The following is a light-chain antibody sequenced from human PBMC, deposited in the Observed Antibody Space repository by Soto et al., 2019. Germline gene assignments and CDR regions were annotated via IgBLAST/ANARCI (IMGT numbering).Light chain of an antibody. CDR3: MQPLQSPLT. Sequence: DIVMNQSPLSLHVTPGEPASISCRSSQSLLHSEGYNYWYWFVQRPGQSPQFLMYLGSSRASGVPHRFSGSASGTDFTFKISRVEAEDVGVYYCMQPLQSPLTFGGGTNVDI. CDR2: LGS. V-gene: IGKV2-28*01. J-gene: IGKJ4*01. CDR1: QSLLHSEGYNY.